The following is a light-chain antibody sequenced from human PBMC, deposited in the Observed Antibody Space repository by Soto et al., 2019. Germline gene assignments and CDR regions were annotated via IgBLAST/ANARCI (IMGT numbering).Light chain of an antibody. CDR3: CSYAGSSTWV. Sequence: QSALTQPASVSGSPGQPITISCTGTSGDVGSYNLVSWYQQHPGKAPKLMIYEGNKRPSGVSNRFSGSKSGNTASLTISGLQAEDEADYYCCSYAGSSTWVFGGGTKLTV. V-gene: IGLV2-23*01. J-gene: IGLJ3*02. CDR1: SGDVGSYNL. CDR2: EGN.